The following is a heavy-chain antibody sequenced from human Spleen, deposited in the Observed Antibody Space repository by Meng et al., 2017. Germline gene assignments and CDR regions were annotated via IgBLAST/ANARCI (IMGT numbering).Heavy chain of an antibody. Sequence: QVQRQASGPGPVNPSQTLSLICCVSGGSISSRSYHWTWIRQPAGKGLEWIGRVHTSGNTNYNPSLKSRVTISVDTSKNQFSLKLSSVTAADTAVYYCAGDKAAAGRNWFDPWGQGTLVTVSS. CDR1: GGSISSRSYH. CDR3: AGDKAAAGRNWFDP. J-gene: IGHJ5*02. CDR2: VHTSGNT. D-gene: IGHD6-13*01. V-gene: IGHV4-61*02.